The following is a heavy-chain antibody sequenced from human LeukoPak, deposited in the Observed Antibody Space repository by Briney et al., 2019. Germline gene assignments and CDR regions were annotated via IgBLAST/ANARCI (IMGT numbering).Heavy chain of an antibody. V-gene: IGHV1-18*01. Sequence: ASVKVSCKASGYTCTNYGISWVRQAPGQGLEWMEWISGYNGNTNHAQKFQGRVTMTTDTSTSTAYIELRSLRSDDTAVYYCARDQGQRRDVYNFWWEDWGQGTLVTV. D-gene: IGHD5-24*01. CDR3: ARDQGQRRDVYNFWWED. CDR1: GYTCTNYG. CDR2: ISGYNGNT. J-gene: IGHJ4*02.